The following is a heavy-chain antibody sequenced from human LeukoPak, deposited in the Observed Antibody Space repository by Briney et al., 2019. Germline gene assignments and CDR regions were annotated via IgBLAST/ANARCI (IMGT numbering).Heavy chain of an antibody. V-gene: IGHV3-23*01. Sequence: GGSLRLSCAASGFTFSSYAMSWVRQAPGKGLEWVSAISGSGGSTYYADSVKGRFTISRDNSKNTLYLQMNSLRAEDTAVYYCAKDRRSAPAIGVTPFDYWGQGTLVTVSS. CDR1: GFTFSSYA. CDR2: ISGSGGST. D-gene: IGHD6-25*01. CDR3: AKDRRSAPAIGVTPFDY. J-gene: IGHJ4*02.